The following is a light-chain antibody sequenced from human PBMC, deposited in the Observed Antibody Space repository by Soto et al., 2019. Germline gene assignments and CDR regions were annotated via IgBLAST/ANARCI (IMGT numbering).Light chain of an antibody. J-gene: IGLJ1*01. CDR2: EDD. CDR1: RSDVGGYTL. CDR3: CSFAGNRAYV. V-gene: IGLV2-23*01. Sequence: QSALTQPASVSGSPGQSFTITCTGTRSDVGGYTLVSWYQHHPGQAPKLIIYEDDKGPPGVSNRFSGSKSGNTASLTSSGLQAEDEADYYCCSFAGNRAYVFGTGTTVTVL.